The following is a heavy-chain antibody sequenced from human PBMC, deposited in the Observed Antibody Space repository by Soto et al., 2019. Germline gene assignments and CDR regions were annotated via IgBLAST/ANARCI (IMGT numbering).Heavy chain of an antibody. D-gene: IGHD3-22*01. J-gene: IGHJ4*02. CDR1: GFTFSSYA. V-gene: IGHV3-30*09. CDR2: LSYDGTTK. Sequence: VQPGRSLRLSCAASGFTFSSYAVHWVRQAPGKGLEWVALLSYDGTTKYYADSVKGRFAISRDNSKSTLYLQMNSLRNEDAAVYYCARAKFPYDSSGRYLAYWGQGTLVTVSS. CDR3: ARAKFPYDSSGRYLAY.